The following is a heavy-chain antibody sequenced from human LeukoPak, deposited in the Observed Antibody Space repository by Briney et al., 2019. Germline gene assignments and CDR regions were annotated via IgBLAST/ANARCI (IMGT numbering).Heavy chain of an antibody. CDR2: INPNSGGT. V-gene: IGHV1-2*02. CDR1: GYTFTGYY. D-gene: IGHD2-2*01. CDR3: ARKFKYQPPPRDY. J-gene: IGHJ4*02. Sequence: ASVKVSCKASGYTFTGYYMHWVRQAPGQGLEWMGWINPNSGGTNYAQKFQGRVTMTRDTSISTAYMELSRLRSDDTAVYYCARKFKYQPPPRDYWGQGTLVTVSS.